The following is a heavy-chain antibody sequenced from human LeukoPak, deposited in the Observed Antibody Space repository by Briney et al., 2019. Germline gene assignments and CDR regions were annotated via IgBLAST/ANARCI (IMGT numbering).Heavy chain of an antibody. J-gene: IGHJ4*02. D-gene: IGHD6-13*01. CDR3: ARALAAAGIGGSYYFDY. Sequence: SQTLSLTCAVSGGSISSGGYSWSWLRQPPGKGLEWIGYIYHSGSTYYNPSLKSRVTISVDRSKNQFSLKLSSVTAADTAVYYCARALAAAGIGGSYYFDYWGQGTLVTVSS. CDR2: IYHSGST. CDR1: GGSISSGGYS. V-gene: IGHV4-30-2*01.